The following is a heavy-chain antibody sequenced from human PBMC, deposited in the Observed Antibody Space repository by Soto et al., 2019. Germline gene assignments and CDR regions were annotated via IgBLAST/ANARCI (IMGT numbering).Heavy chain of an antibody. CDR2: ISYDGSNK. CDR1: GFTFSSYG. D-gene: IGHD1-1*01. Sequence: GGSLRLSCAASGFTFSSYGMHWVRQAPGKGLEWVAVISYDGSNKYYADSVKGRFTISRDNSKNTLYLQMNSLRAEDTALYYCAKASSTGYYYYGMDVWGQGTTVTVSS. V-gene: IGHV3-30*18. CDR3: AKASSTGYYYYGMDV. J-gene: IGHJ6*02.